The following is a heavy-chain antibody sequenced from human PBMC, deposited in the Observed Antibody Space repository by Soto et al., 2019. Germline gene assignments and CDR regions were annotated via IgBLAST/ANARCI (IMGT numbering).Heavy chain of an antibody. Sequence: QVQLVESGGGVVQPGRSLRLSCAASGFTFSSYAMHWVRQAPGKGLEWVAVTSYDGSDKYYADSVKGRFTISRDNSKNTLNLQMNILRADDTAVYYCAKALGELSPESYDYWGQGTLITVSS. D-gene: IGHD3-16*02. CDR3: AKALGELSPESYDY. V-gene: IGHV3-30*18. J-gene: IGHJ4*02. CDR1: GFTFSSYA. CDR2: TSYDGSDK.